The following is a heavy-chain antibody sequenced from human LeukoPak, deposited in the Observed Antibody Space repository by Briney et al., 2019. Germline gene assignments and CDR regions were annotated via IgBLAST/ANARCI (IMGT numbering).Heavy chain of an antibody. D-gene: IGHD3-16*01. V-gene: IGHV4-4*02. J-gene: IGHJ6*03. CDR3: AGGHRHFYSYYFMDV. CDR1: GGSISSLNW. Sequence: SGTLSLTCVVSGGSISSLNWWSWVRQPPGKGLGWIGEIYHSGNINSNPSLTSRVTISLDESKNQFSLKVTSVTAADTAVYYCAGGHRHFYSYYFMDVWGKGTTVTVSS. CDR2: IYHSGNI.